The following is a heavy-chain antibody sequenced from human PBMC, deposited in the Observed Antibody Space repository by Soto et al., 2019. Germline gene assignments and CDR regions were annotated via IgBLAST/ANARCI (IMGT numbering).Heavy chain of an antibody. Sequence: EVQLLESGGGLVQPGGSLRLSCAASGFTFSSYAMSWVRQAPGKGLEWVSAISGSGGSTYYADSVKGRFTISRDNSKNTLYLQRNRLRAEDTAVYYCAKGSDYSNSAPADYYYYYGIDVWGQGTTVTVSS. CDR2: ISGSGGST. D-gene: IGHD4-4*01. V-gene: IGHV3-23*01. CDR1: GFTFSSYA. J-gene: IGHJ6*02. CDR3: AKGSDYSNSAPADYYYYYGIDV.